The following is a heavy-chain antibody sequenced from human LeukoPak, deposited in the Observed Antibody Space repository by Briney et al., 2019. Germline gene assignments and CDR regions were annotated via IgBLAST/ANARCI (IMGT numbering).Heavy chain of an antibody. CDR2: ISGSGGST. CDR3: ARRQAYTMRRQPYYYMDA. V-gene: IGHV3-23*01. CDR1: GFTFSSYG. Sequence: GGTLRLSCAASGFTFSSYGMSWVRQAPGKGLEWVSAISGSGGSTYYADSVKGRFTISRDNSKNTLYLQMNSLRAEDTAVYYCARRQAYTMRRQPYYYMDAWGKGTAVTVSS. D-gene: IGHD2-21*01. J-gene: IGHJ6*03.